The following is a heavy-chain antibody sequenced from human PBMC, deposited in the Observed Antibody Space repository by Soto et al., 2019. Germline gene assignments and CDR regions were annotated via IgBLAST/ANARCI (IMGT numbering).Heavy chain of an antibody. D-gene: IGHD2-2*03. J-gene: IGHJ4*02. CDR3: AHGRSVGSTYYFEY. CDR2: VYYYDDN. Sequence: QITLKESGPTLVKPTQTLTLTCTFSGFSLSTGAVGVGWIRQPPGEALEWLALVYYYDDNRYSPSLKDRLTITKDTSKNQVVLTPTNMDLVDTATYFCAHGRSVGSTYYFEYWGQGTLVTVSS. V-gene: IGHV2-5*01. CDR1: GFSLSTGAVG.